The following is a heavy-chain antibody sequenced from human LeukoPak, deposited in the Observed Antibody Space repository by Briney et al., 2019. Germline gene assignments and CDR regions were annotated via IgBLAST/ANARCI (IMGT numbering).Heavy chain of an antibody. V-gene: IGHV1-18*01. J-gene: IGHJ4*02. CDR2: ISAYNGHT. CDR1: GYTFTNYG. CDR3: ARDSSGFPRDASDY. Sequence: ASVKVSCKASGYTFTNYGINWVRQAPGQGLEWMGWISAYNGHTNYAQNLQGRVTMTTDTPTSTAYMELRSLRSDDTAVYFCARDSSGFPRDASDYWGQGTLVTVSS. D-gene: IGHD3-22*01.